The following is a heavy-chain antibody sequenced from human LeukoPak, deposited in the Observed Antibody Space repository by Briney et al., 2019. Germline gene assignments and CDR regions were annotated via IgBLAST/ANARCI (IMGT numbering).Heavy chain of an antibody. CDR3: ARGTLPFTVFGVLI. J-gene: IGHJ4*02. V-gene: IGHV3-7*01. D-gene: IGHD3-3*01. Sequence: PGGSLRLSCAASGFSFSTYWMNWVRQAPGKGLEWVANIKQDGSEKYYVDSVKGRFTVSRDNAKNSLYLQMNNLRAEDTAVNYCARGTLPFTVFGVLIGGQGTLVTVSS. CDR1: GFSFSTYW. CDR2: IKQDGSEK.